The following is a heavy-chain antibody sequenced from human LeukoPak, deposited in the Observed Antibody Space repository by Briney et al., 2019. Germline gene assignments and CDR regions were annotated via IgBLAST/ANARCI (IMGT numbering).Heavy chain of an antibody. CDR2: ISYDGSNK. Sequence: GGSLRLSCAASGFTFSSYAMHWVRQAPGKGLEWVAVISYDGSNKYYADSVKGRFTISRDNSKNSLYLQMNSLRAEDTAVYYCARLGMGDRVADYWGQGTLVTVSS. J-gene: IGHJ4*02. V-gene: IGHV3-30-3*01. CDR3: ARLGMGDRVADY. CDR1: GFTFSSYA. D-gene: IGHD3-16*01.